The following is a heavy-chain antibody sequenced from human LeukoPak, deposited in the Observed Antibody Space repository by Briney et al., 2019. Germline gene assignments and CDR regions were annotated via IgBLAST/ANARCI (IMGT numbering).Heavy chain of an antibody. Sequence: GGSLRLSCAVSGFTFSSYWMSWVRQAPGKGLEWVANIKQDRSEKYYVDSVKGRFTISRDNAKNSLYLQMNSLRAEDTAVYYCARDPYSGSCVDYYYYYYMDVWGKGTTVTISS. CDR3: ARDPYSGSCVDYYYYYYMDV. CDR2: IKQDRSEK. CDR1: GFTFSSYW. D-gene: IGHD6-13*01. V-gene: IGHV3-7*01. J-gene: IGHJ6*03.